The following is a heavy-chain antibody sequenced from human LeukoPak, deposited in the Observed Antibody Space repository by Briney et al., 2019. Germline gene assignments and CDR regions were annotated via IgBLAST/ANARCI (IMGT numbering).Heavy chain of an antibody. CDR1: GGSISSGDYY. D-gene: IGHD6-13*01. Sequence: SETLSLTCTVSGGSISSGDYYWSWIRQPPGKGLEWIGYIYYSGSTYYNPSLESRVTISVDTSKNQFSLKLSSVTAADTAVYYCAREGGIAAELDYWGQGTLVTVSS. V-gene: IGHV4-30-4*08. CDR3: AREGGIAAELDY. CDR2: IYYSGST. J-gene: IGHJ4*02.